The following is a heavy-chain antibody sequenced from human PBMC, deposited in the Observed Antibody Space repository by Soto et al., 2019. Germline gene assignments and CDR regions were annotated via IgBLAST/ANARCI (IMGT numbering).Heavy chain of an antibody. D-gene: IGHD6-6*01. Sequence: SVKVSCKASGYTFTSYAMHWVRQAPGQRLEWMGGIIPIFGTANYAQKFQGRVTITADESTSTAYMELSSLRSEDTAVYYCARARAEYSSSSPLYYYGMDVWGQGTTVTVSS. CDR3: ARARAEYSSSSPLYYYGMDV. CDR1: GYTFTSYA. V-gene: IGHV1-69*13. J-gene: IGHJ6*02. CDR2: IIPIFGTA.